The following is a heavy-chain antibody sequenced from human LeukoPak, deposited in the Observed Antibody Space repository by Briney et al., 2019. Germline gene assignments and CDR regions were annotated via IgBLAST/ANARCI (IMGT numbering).Heavy chain of an antibody. J-gene: IGHJ3*02. CDR3: ARGASGTLYDAFDI. Sequence: SETLSLTCTVSGGSISTYYWSWIRQPPGEGLEWIGSIYYSGTTNSNPSLKSRATISVDMSKNHLSLKVSSVTAADTAVYYCARGASGTLYDAFDIWGQGTMVTVSS. V-gene: IGHV4-59*01. D-gene: IGHD1-26*01. CDR1: GGSISTYY. CDR2: IYYSGTT.